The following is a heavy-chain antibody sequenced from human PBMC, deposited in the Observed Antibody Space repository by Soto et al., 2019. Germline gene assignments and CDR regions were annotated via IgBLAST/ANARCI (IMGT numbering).Heavy chain of an antibody. Sequence: QVQLLQSGAAVKKPGSSVRVSCEASGGTFRTYAISWVRQAPGQGLEWMGEIIPIFGKVNYAQKFQGRVTLTADESTTTVYMDLRSLTSEDTAVYYCAKGAVAGTPSSYYYYGMDVWGQGTTVTVS. CDR2: IIPIFGKV. D-gene: IGHD6-19*01. V-gene: IGHV1-69*12. CDR3: AKGAVAGTPSSYYYYGMDV. J-gene: IGHJ6*02. CDR1: GGTFRTYA.